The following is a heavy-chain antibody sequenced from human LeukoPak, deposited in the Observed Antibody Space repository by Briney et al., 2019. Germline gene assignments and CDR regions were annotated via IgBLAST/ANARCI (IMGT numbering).Heavy chain of an antibody. V-gene: IGHV4-59*01. CDR1: GGSISSYY. CDR2: IYYSGST. Sequence: SETLSLTCTVSGGSISSYYWSWIRQPPGKGLEWIGYIYYSGSTNYNPSLKSRVTISVDTSKNQFSLKLSSVTAADTAVYYCARVLRDSYGNDDYFDYWGQGTLVTVSS. J-gene: IGHJ4*02. CDR3: ARVLRDSYGNDDYFDY. D-gene: IGHD5-18*01.